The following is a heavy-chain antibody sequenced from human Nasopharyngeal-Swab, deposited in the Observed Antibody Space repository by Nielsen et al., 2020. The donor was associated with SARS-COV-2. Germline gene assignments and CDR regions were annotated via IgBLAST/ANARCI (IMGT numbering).Heavy chain of an antibody. J-gene: IGHJ6*03. Sequence: WIRQPPGKGLEWIGCIYYSGSTYYNPSLKSRVTISVDTSKNQFSLKLSSVTAADTAVYYCAREGYCSGGSCYSGRPYYYYYMDVWGKGTTVTV. CDR3: AREGYCSGGSCYSGRPYYYYYMDV. CDR2: IYYSGST. D-gene: IGHD2-15*01. V-gene: IGHV4-31*02.